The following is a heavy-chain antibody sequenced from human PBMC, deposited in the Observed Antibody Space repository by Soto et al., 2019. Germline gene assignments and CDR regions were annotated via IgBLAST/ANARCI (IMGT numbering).Heavy chain of an antibody. D-gene: IGHD4-17*01. CDR2: INAGNGNT. J-gene: IGHJ4*02. Sequence: QVQLVQSGAEVKKPGASVKVSCKASGYTFTSYAMHWVRQAPGQRIEWMGWINAGNGNTKYSQKLQGRVTMTTDTSTSTAYMELRSLRSDDTAVYYCARDGDDYGDYPRHFDYWGQGTLVTVSS. CDR3: ARDGDDYGDYPRHFDY. V-gene: IGHV1-3*01. CDR1: GYTFTSYA.